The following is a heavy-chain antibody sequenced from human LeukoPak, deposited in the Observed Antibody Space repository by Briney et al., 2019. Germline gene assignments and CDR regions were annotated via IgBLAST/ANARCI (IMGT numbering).Heavy chain of an antibody. CDR3: ARGNPDCSGGSCYSDYFDY. Sequence: PSETLSLTCTVSGGSISSSSYCWGWIRQPPGKGLEWIGSIYYSGSTYYNPSLKSRVTISVDTSKNQFSLKLSSVTAADTAVYYCARGNPDCSGGSCYSDYFDYWGQGTLVTVSS. J-gene: IGHJ4*02. CDR1: GGSISSSSYC. V-gene: IGHV4-39*07. CDR2: IYYSGST. D-gene: IGHD2-15*01.